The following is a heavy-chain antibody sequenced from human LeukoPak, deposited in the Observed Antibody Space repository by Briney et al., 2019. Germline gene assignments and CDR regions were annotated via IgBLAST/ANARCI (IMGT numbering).Heavy chain of an antibody. J-gene: IGHJ4*02. Sequence: GGSLRLSCAASGFTFSSYWMHWVRQAPGKGLEWVSYISSSGSTIYYADSVKGRFTISRDNAKNSLYLQMNSLRAEDTAVYYCARARVLFGGGDRYYFDYWGQGTLVTVSS. CDR1: GFTFSSYW. D-gene: IGHD2-21*02. CDR3: ARARVLFGGGDRYYFDY. V-gene: IGHV3-48*04. CDR2: ISSSGSTI.